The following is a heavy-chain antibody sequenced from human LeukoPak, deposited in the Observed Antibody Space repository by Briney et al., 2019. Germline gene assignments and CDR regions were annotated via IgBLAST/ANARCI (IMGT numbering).Heavy chain of an antibody. D-gene: IGHD3-16*02. CDR1: GGSFSGYY. CDR3: ARHVSNDYVWGSYRYTGPHFDY. Sequence: SETLSLTCAVYGGSFSGYYWSWIRQPPGKGLEWIGEINHSGSTNYNPSLKSRVTISVDTSKNQFSLKLSSVTAADTAVYYCARHVSNDYVWGSYRYTGPHFDYWGQGTLVTVST. CDR2: INHSGST. J-gene: IGHJ4*02. V-gene: IGHV4-34*01.